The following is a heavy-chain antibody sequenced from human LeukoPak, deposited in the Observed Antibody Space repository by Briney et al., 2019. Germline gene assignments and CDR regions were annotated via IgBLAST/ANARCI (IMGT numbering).Heavy chain of an antibody. CDR1: GGSISSYY. CDR2: ISGSGGST. CDR3: ASPGVPAARLDY. V-gene: IGHV3-23*01. J-gene: IGHJ4*02. D-gene: IGHD2-2*01. Sequence: ETLSLTCTVSGGSISSYYWSWVRQAPGKGLEWVSAISGSGGSTYYADSVKGRFTISRDNSKNTLYLQMNSLRAEDTAVYYCASPGVPAARLDYWGQGTLVTVSS.